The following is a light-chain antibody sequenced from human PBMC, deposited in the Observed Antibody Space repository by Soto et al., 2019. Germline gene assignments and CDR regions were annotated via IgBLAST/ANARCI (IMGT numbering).Light chain of an antibody. CDR1: QSVSSN. CDR3: QQYNSLPPDRT. CDR2: GAS. J-gene: IGKJ1*01. Sequence: EIAMTQSPATLSVSPGERATLSCRASQSVSSNLAWYQQKPGQAPRILIYGASTRATGIPARFSGSGSGTEFTLTISCLQSEVFAIYFCQQYNSLPPDRTFGQGTKVEIK. V-gene: IGKV3-15*01.